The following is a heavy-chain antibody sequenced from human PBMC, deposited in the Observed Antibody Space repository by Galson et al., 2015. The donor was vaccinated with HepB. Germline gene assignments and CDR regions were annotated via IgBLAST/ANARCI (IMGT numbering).Heavy chain of an antibody. J-gene: IGHJ5*02. CDR3: ARSGRGWFDP. Sequence: TLSLTCTVSGGSISSGGYYWSWIRQHPGKGLEWIGYIYYSGSTYYNPSLKSRVTISVDTSKNQFSLKLSSVTAADTAVYYCARSGRGWFDPWGQGTLVTVSS. D-gene: IGHD3-10*01. CDR2: IYYSGST. CDR1: GGSISSGGYY. V-gene: IGHV4-31*03.